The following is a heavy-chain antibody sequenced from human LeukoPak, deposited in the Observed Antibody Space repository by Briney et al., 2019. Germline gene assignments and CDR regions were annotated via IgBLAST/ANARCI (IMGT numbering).Heavy chain of an antibody. CDR1: GYSFTSYW. CDR2: IYPGDSDT. J-gene: IGHJ5*02. CDR3: ARMRMSGATNNWFDP. V-gene: IGHV5-51*01. D-gene: IGHD1-26*01. Sequence: GESLKISCKGSGYSFTSYWIGWVRQMPGKGLEWMGIIYPGDSDTRYSPSFQGQVTISADKSISTAYLQWSSLKASDTAMYYCARMRMSGATNNWFDPWGQGTLVTVSS.